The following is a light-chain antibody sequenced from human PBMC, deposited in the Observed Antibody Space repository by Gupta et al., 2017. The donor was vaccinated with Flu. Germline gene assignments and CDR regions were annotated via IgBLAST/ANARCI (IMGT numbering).Light chain of an antibody. J-gene: IGKJ2*01. CDR3: QQENNGHPEIT. CDR2: GAS. CDR1: QSVSSN. V-gene: IGKV3-15*01. Sequence: EIVMTQSPSTLSVSPGERATLSCRASQSVSSNLAWYQQKPGQAPRRLIYGASTRAKGSSDSCSGSGDGTEVNLTISSRQAEDFEVYYCQQENNGHPEITFGQGTKLEIK.